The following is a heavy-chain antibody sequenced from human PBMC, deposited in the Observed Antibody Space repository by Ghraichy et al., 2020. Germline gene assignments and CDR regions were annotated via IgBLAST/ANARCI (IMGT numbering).Heavy chain of an antibody. D-gene: IGHD3-3*01. CDR2: INHSGST. Sequence: SETLSLTCAVYGGSFSGYYWSWIRQPPGKGLEWIGEINHSGSTNYNPSLKSRVTISVDTSKNQFSLKLSSVTAADTAVYYCARVGIRFWEWLPSDYGMDVWGQGTTVTVSS. CDR1: GGSFSGYY. CDR3: ARVGIRFWEWLPSDYGMDV. J-gene: IGHJ6*02. V-gene: IGHV4-34*01.